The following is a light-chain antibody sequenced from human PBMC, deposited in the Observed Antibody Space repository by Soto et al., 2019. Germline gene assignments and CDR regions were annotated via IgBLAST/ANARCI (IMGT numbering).Light chain of an antibody. CDR3: QHYNNWHPKFP. CDR2: GGS. V-gene: IGKV3-15*01. J-gene: IGKJ4*01. CDR1: QSVSSN. Sequence: VMTQSPATLSVSPGERATLSCRASQSVSSNLAWYQQKVGQAPRLVMYGGSVRATGVPTRFSGSGSGTVLTLTISSLQSEDFAVYFCQHYNNWHPKFPFGGGTKVDIX.